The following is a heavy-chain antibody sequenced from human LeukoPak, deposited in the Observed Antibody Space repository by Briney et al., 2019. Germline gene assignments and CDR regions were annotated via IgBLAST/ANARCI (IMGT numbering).Heavy chain of an antibody. Sequence: ASLKVSCKPFGYTFTGYYMHWARQAPGQGLEWMGWISPNSGITTYGQKFQGRVTMTRDTDTSIGTVYMELRRLTSDDTAVYYCALGAAAETDVWGQGTTVTVSS. J-gene: IGHJ6*02. CDR2: ISPNSGIT. D-gene: IGHD6-25*01. CDR1: GYTFTGYY. V-gene: IGHV1-2*02. CDR3: ALGAAAETDV.